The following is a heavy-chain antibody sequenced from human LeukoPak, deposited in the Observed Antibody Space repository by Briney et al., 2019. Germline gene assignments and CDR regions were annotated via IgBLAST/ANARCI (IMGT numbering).Heavy chain of an antibody. CDR1: GDSLTSYY. J-gene: IGHJ5*02. CDR2: VYYTGKT. Sequence: SETLSLTCTVSGDSLTSYYWSWIRQPPGKGLEWIGYVYYTGKTDFNPSLKSRVTISVDTSKNQFSLKLSSVTAADTAVYSCARGSVRGEFDPWGQGTLVTVSS. D-gene: IGHD3-10*01. CDR3: ARGSVRGEFDP. V-gene: IGHV4-59*01.